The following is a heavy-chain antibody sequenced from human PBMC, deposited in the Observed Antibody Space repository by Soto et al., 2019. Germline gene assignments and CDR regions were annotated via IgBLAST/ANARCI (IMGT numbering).Heavy chain of an antibody. Sequence: GASVKVSCKASGFTFTSSAVQWVRQARGQRLEWIGWIVVGSGNTNYAQKFQERVTITRDMSTSTAYMELSSLRSEDTAVYYCAARYYYDSSGYGPLDAFDIWGQGTTVTVSS. CDR2: IVVGSGNT. J-gene: IGHJ3*02. CDR3: AARYYYDSSGYGPLDAFDI. D-gene: IGHD3-22*01. CDR1: GFTFTSSA. V-gene: IGHV1-58*01.